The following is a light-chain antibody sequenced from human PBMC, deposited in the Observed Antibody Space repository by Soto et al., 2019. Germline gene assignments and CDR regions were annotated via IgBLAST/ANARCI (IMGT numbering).Light chain of an antibody. CDR1: RSDVGAYNY. CDR2: EVT. CDR3: RSFTSRFTFV. V-gene: IGLV2-14*01. Sequence: QSGLTQPASFSGSPGQSIAISCTGTRSDVGAYNYVSWYQQHPGKAPKLMISEVTKRPSGVSDRFSGSKSGNTASLTISGLQAEDEADYYCRSFTSRFTFVFGTGTKVTVL. J-gene: IGLJ1*01.